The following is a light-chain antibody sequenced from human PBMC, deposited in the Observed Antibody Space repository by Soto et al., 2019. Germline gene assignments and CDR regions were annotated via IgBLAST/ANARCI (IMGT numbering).Light chain of an antibody. Sequence: DIQMTQSPSTLSASVGDRVTITCRASQSIVTWLAGYQQKPGKAPKLLIYKASSLQSGVPSRFSGSGSGTEFTLTISSLQPDDFATYYCQQYLTTWTFGQGTKVEIK. CDR2: KAS. V-gene: IGKV1-5*03. CDR1: QSIVTW. CDR3: QQYLTTWT. J-gene: IGKJ1*01.